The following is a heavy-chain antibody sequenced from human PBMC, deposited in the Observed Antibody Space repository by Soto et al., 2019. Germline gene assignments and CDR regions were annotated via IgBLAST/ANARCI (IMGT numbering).Heavy chain of an antibody. CDR1: GGTFSSYA. J-gene: IGHJ6*02. CDR3: ARDHYDFWSGSPRYGMDV. Sequence: QVQLVQSGAEVKKPGSSVKVSCKASGGTFSSYAISWVRQAPGQGLEWMGGIIPIFCTANYAQKFQGRVTITADESMSTAYMELSSLRSEDTAVYYCARDHYDFWSGSPRYGMDVWGQGTTVTVSS. V-gene: IGHV1-69*01. D-gene: IGHD3-3*01. CDR2: IIPIFCTA.